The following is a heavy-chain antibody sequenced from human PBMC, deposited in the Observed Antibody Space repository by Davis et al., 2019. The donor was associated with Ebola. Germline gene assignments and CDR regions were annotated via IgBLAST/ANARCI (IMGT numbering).Heavy chain of an antibody. Sequence: SLKISCAGSGFTFDDYSMHWVRQAPGKGPEWVSGLSWNSGSIAYAGSVKGRFTISRDNAKNSLYLEMNSLRVEDTALYYCAKEAVKEMIFEYWGQGTLVTVSS. CDR1: GFTFDDYS. D-gene: IGHD5-24*01. CDR2: LSWNSGSI. J-gene: IGHJ4*02. V-gene: IGHV3-9*01. CDR3: AKEAVKEMIFEY.